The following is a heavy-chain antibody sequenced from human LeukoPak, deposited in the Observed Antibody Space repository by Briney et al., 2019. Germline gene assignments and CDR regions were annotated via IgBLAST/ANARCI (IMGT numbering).Heavy chain of an antibody. V-gene: IGHV3-23*01. CDR2: IRGSGGST. J-gene: IGHJ6*03. CDR1: GFTFRSYA. D-gene: IGHD3-16*01. Sequence: PGGSLRLSCAASGFTFRSYAVRCVRQPRGRALVWVSAIRGSGGSTYYADSVKGRFTISRDISKNTLYRLMNSLRAEDPAVYYCADLGLLDYYYTDVWGKGTTVTVSS. CDR3: ADLGLLDYYYTDV.